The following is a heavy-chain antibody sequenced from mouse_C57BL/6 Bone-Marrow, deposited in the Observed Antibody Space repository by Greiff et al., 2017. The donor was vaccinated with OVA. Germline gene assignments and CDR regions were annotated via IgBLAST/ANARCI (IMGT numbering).Heavy chain of an antibody. V-gene: IGHV5-4*01. CDR3: SRGATVVGGDY. CDR1: GFTFSSYA. CDR2: ISDGGSYT. Sequence: EVHLVESGGGLVKPGGSLKLSCAASGFTFSSYAMSWVRQTPEKRLEWVATISDGGSYTYYPDNVKGRFTISRDNAKNNLYLQMSHLKSEDTAMYYCSRGATVVGGDYWGQGTTLTVSS. D-gene: IGHD1-1*01. J-gene: IGHJ2*01.